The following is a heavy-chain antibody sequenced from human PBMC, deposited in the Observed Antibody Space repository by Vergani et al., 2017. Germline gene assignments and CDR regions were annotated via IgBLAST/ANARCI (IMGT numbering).Heavy chain of an antibody. D-gene: IGHD6-6*01. J-gene: IGHJ4*02. CDR3: ARWGLAARGFPTLD. V-gene: IGHV4-59*01. CDR1: GGPISSYY. Sequence: QVQLQESGPGLVKPSETLSLTCTVSGGPISSYYWSWIRQPPGKGLEWIGDIDYSGSTNYNPSLKSRVTISVDTSKNQFSLKLSSVTAADTAVYYCARWGLAARGFPTLDWGQGTLVTVSS. CDR2: IDYSGST.